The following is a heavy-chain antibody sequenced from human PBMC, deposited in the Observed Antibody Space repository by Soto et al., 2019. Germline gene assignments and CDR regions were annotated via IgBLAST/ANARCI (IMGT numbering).Heavy chain of an antibody. CDR3: ARDQGGNYYYYGMDV. CDR1: GYTFTSYG. CDR2: ISAYNGNT. J-gene: IGHJ6*02. Sequence: GSSVKVSCKASGYTFTSYGISWVRQAPGQGLEWMGWISAYNGNTNYAQKLQGRVTMTTDTSTSTAYMELRSLRSDDTAVYYCARDQGGNYYYYGMDVWGQGTTVTVSS. D-gene: IGHD2-15*01. V-gene: IGHV1-18*01.